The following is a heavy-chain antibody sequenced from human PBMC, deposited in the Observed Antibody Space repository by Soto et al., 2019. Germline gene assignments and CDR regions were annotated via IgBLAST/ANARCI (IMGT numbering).Heavy chain of an antibody. J-gene: IGHJ4*02. CDR3: ARARFQVLYGKPYFDS. V-gene: IGHV4-31*03. Sequence: TLSLTCTVSGGSITTGGSYWSWIRQHPGKGLEWIGNIYHSGNTYYNPSLKSRLTISVDTSKNHFSLMVDSVTAADTAVYYXARARFQVLYGKPYFDSWGQGTLVTVSS. CDR1: GGSITTGGSY. D-gene: IGHD2-2*02. CDR2: IYHSGNT.